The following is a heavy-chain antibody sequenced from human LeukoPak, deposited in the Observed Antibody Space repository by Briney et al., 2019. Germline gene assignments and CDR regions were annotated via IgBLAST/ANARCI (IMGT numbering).Heavy chain of an antibody. J-gene: IGHJ4*02. CDR3: ARRLHPFDY. D-gene: IGHD2-21*02. CDR2: IKQDGSEK. V-gene: IGHV3-7*01. CDR1: GFTFSRHA. Sequence: GGSLRLSCAASGFTFSRHAMSWVRQAPGKGLEWVANIKQDGSEKYYVDSVKGRFTISRDNAKNSLYLQMNSLRAEDTAVYYCARRLHPFDYWGQGTLVTVSS.